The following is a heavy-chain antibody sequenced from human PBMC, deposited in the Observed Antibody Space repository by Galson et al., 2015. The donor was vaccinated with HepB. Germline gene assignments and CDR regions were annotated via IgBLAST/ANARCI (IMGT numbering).Heavy chain of an antibody. CDR2: INTGNGNT. CDR1: GYTFTSYA. Sequence: SVKVSCKASGYTFTSYAMHWLRQAPGQRLEWMGWINTGNGNTKYSQKFQGRVTITRDTSASTAYMELSSLRSEDTAVYYCASDVRVLWFGESYDFAYWGQGALVASSS. D-gene: IGHD3-10*01. J-gene: IGHJ4*02. CDR3: ASDVRVLWFGESYDFAY. V-gene: IGHV1-3*04.